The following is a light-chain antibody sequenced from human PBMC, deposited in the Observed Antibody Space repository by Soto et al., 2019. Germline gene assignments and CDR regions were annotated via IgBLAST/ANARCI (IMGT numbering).Light chain of an antibody. V-gene: IGKV3-20*01. CDR1: QSVSSSY. Sequence: EVVLTQSPGTLSLSPGERATLSCRASQSVSSSYLAWYQQKPGQAPRLLIYGASSRATGIPDRFSGSGSGTDFTLTINRLEPEDFATYYCLQHNAFPVTFGQGTKV. CDR3: LQHNAFPVT. CDR2: GAS. J-gene: IGKJ1*01.